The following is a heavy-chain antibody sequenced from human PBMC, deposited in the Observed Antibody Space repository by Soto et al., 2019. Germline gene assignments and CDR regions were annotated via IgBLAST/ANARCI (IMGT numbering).Heavy chain of an antibody. J-gene: IGHJ4*02. CDR1: GASISSGGSY. V-gene: IGHV4-31*03. Sequence: QVQLQESGPGLVKPSQTLSLTCTVSGASISSGGSYWSWIRQRPGKGLEWIGYIFYSGSFYYTPSLKGRLMISPATSKNQFSLRLTSVTAADTAVYYCARAPETPPIFGVVRPYFFDYWGQGTLVTVSS. D-gene: IGHD3-3*01. CDR3: ARAPETPPIFGVVRPYFFDY. CDR2: IFYSGSF.